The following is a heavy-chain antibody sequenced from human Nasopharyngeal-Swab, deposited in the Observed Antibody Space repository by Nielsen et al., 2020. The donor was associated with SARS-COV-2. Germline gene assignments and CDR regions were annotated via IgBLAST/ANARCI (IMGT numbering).Heavy chain of an antibody. CDR3: ARVFPDYYDSSGYLDY. V-gene: IGHV4-30-4*01. Sequence: RQAPGKGLEWIGYIYYSGSTYYNPSLKSRVTISVDTSKNQFSLKLSSVTAADTAVYYCARVFPDYYDSSGYLDYWGQETLVTVSS. D-gene: IGHD3-22*01. CDR2: IYYSGST. J-gene: IGHJ4*02.